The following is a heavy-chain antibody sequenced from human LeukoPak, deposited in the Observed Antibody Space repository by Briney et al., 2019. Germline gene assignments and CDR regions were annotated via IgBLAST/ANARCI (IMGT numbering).Heavy chain of an antibody. V-gene: IGHV4-30-2*01. CDR1: GGSISSGGYS. CDR3: ARGQHIVVVTASHAFDI. CDR2: IYHSGST. J-gene: IGHJ3*02. D-gene: IGHD2-21*02. Sequence: SQTLSLTCAVSGGSISSGGYSWSWIRQPPGKGLEWIGYIYHSGSTYYNPSLKSRVTISVDRSKNQFSLKLSSVTAADTAVYYCARGQHIVVVTASHAFDIWGQGTMVTVSS.